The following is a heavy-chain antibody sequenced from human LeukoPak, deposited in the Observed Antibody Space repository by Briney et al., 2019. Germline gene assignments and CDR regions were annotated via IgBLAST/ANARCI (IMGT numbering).Heavy chain of an antibody. J-gene: IGHJ4*02. CDR3: AKDRGRDGYNGYFDY. D-gene: IGHD5-24*01. CDR1: GFTFSSYA. CDR2: ISGSGGST. V-gene: IGHV3-23*01. Sequence: GGSLRLSCAASGFTFSSYAMSWVRQAPGKGLEWVSAISGSGGSTYYADSVKGRFTISRDNSKNTLYLQMNSLRAEDTAVYYCAKDRGRDGYNGYFDYWGQGTLVTVSS.